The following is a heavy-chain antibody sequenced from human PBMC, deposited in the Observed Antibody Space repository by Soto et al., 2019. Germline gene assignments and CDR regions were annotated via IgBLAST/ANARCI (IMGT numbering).Heavy chain of an antibody. CDR1: GGTFSSYA. Sequence: QVQLVQSGAEVKKPGSSVKVSCKASGGTFSSYAISWVRQAPGQGLEWMGGIIPIFGTANYAQEFQGRVTITADESTSTAYMELSSLRSEDTAVYYCARREATVVRYYYYYGMDVWGQGTTVTVSS. CDR3: ARREATVVRYYYYYGMDV. D-gene: IGHD4-17*01. J-gene: IGHJ6*02. V-gene: IGHV1-69*01. CDR2: IIPIFGTA.